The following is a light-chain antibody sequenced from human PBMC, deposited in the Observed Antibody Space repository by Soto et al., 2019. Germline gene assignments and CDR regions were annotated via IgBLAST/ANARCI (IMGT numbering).Light chain of an antibody. Sequence: QPVLTQSPSASASLGASVKLTCTLSSGHSNYAIAWHQQQPEKGPRYLMKLNSDGRHSKGDGIPDRFSGSTSGAERYLTIPSLQSEDEADYYCQTWGTGIQVFGGGTKLTVL. V-gene: IGLV4-69*01. J-gene: IGLJ2*01. CDR2: LNSDGRH. CDR3: QTWGTGIQV. CDR1: SGHSNYA.